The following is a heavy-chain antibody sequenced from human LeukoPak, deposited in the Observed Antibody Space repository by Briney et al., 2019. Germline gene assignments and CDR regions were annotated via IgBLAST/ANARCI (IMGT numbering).Heavy chain of an antibody. CDR3: AREGYDSSGYYLDY. Sequence: SETLSLTCSVSGDSISGYYWSWIRQPPGKTLEWIAYIHHSGSTEYNPSLRSRVTMSVDTSKNQVSLKLSSVTAADTAMYYCAREGYDSSGYYLDYWGRGTLVTVSS. V-gene: IGHV4-59*01. J-gene: IGHJ4*02. D-gene: IGHD3-22*01. CDR2: IHHSGST. CDR1: GDSISGYY.